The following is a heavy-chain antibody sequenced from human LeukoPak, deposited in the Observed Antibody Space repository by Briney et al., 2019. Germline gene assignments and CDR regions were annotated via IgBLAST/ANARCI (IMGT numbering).Heavy chain of an antibody. Sequence: SETLSLTCTVSGGSITSYYWSWIRQPPGKGLEWIGYIYYSGSTNYNPSLKSRVTISVDTSKNQFSLKLSSVTATDTAVYYCARNSKAGWIAVTTHYWGQGTLVTVSS. CDR1: GGSITSYY. D-gene: IGHD2/OR15-2a*01. CDR3: ARNSKAGWIAVTTHY. CDR2: IYYSGST. V-gene: IGHV4-59*01. J-gene: IGHJ4*02.